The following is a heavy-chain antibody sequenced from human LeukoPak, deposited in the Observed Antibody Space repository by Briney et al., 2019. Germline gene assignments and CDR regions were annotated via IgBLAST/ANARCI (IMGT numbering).Heavy chain of an antibody. CDR2: IIPIFGTA. CDR3: ARDRVGSGGIFGVAIIPVMDV. V-gene: IGHV1-69*05. CDR1: GGSFSSYA. D-gene: IGHD3-3*01. J-gene: IGHJ6*03. Sequence: AVKVSCKASGGSFSSYAISWLRQAPGQSLEWMGGIIPIFGTANYAQKFQGRVTITTDESTSTAYMELSSLRSEDTAVYYCARDRVGSGGIFGVAIIPVMDVWGKGTTVTVSS.